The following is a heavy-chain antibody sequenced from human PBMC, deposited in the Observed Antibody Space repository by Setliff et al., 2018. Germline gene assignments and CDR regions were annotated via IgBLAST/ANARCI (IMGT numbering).Heavy chain of an antibody. Sequence: PSETLSLTCTVSGGSISSGDYYWSWIRQPPGKGLEWIGYIYYSGITKYSPSLNGRVTISADTSKNQFSLKLSSVTAADTAVYYCARKGISALSGAFDMWGQGTMVTVSS. D-gene: IGHD1-26*01. CDR2: IYYSGIT. CDR3: ARKGISALSGAFDM. V-gene: IGHV4-61*08. CDR1: GGSISSGDYY. J-gene: IGHJ3*02.